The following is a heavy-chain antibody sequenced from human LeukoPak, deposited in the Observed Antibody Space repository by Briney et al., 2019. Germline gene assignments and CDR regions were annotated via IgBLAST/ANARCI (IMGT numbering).Heavy chain of an antibody. V-gene: IGHV3-21*01. CDR3: ARDRHHRFGELFP. CDR1: GGSITQTN. J-gene: IGHJ4*02. CDR2: ISSSSSYI. Sequence: PSGTLSLTCDVSGGSITQTNYWTWVRQAPGKGLEWVSSISSSSSYIYYADSVKGRFTISRDNAKNSVYPQMNSLRAEDTAVYYCARDRHHRFGELFPWGQGTLVTVSS. D-gene: IGHD3-10*01.